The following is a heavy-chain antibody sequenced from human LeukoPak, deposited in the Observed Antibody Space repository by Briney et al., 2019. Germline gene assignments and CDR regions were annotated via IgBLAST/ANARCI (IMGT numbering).Heavy chain of an antibody. J-gene: IGHJ3*02. V-gene: IGHV4-59*01. Sequence: PSETLSLTCSVSGGSISSYYWSWIRQPPGRGLEWIGYIYYSGRTSYNPSLKSRVTISVDTSKNQFSLRLSSVTAADTAVYYCARDGPYSGSYTTDAFDIWGQGTMVTVSS. CDR3: ARDGPYSGSYTTDAFDI. D-gene: IGHD1-26*01. CDR2: IYYSGRT. CDR1: GGSISSYY.